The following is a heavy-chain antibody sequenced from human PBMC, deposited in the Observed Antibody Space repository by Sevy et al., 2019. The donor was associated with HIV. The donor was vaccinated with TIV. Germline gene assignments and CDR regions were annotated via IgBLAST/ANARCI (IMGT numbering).Heavy chain of an antibody. CDR3: ARPRFLEWLSSGAFDI. J-gene: IGHJ3*02. Sequence: GGSLRLSCTASGFVFSSYAMHWVRQAPGKGLEWVAFIVYNGSNKNYADSVKGRFTLSRDNSKNTLYLQMNSLGAEDTAVYYCARPRFLEWLSSGAFDIWGQGTMVTVSS. CDR1: GFVFSSYA. CDR2: IVYNGSNK. V-gene: IGHV3-30*04. D-gene: IGHD3-3*01.